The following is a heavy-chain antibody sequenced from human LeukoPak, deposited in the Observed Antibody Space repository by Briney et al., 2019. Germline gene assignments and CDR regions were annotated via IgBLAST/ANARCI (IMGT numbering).Heavy chain of an antibody. D-gene: IGHD5-12*01. CDR3: ARERGYSGYDYFIDSPSDY. V-gene: IGHV3-48*03. Sequence: GWALTLSRVDSGLTLSSYEMNWVRQAPGKGLEWVSYISSSGNTIYIADSVKGRFTISRDNAKNSLYLQMNSLRAEDTAVYYCARERGYSGYDYFIDSPSDYWGQGTLVTVSS. CDR2: ISSSGNTI. CDR1: GLTLSSYE. J-gene: IGHJ4*02.